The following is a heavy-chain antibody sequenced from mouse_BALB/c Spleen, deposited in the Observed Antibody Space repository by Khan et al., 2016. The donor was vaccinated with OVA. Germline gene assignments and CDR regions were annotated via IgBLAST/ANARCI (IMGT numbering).Heavy chain of an antibody. V-gene: IGHV1-7*01. CDR2: INPSTDYT. J-gene: IGHJ3*01. D-gene: IGHD1-1*01. CDR1: GYTFTNYW. Sequence: QVQLKESGAELAKPGASVKMSCKASGYTFTNYWMHWVKQRPGQGLEWIGYINPSTDYTEYNQKFKDKASLTADKSSSTAYMQLTSLTSEDSALYYCVNHGSSSAVFAYWGQGTLVTVSA. CDR3: VNHGSSSAVFAY.